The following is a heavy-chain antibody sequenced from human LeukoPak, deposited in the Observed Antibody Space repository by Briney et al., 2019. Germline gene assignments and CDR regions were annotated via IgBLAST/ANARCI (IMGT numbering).Heavy chain of an antibody. V-gene: IGHV1-46*01. CDR2: INPRGGST. CDR3: ARVASSGPPDY. Sequence: ASVKVSCKASGYTFTSYYMHWVRQAPGQGLEWMGIINPRGGSTSYAQKFQGRVTMTRDTSTSTVYMELSSLRSEDAAVYYCARVASSGPPDYWGQGTLVTVSS. CDR1: GYTFTSYY. D-gene: IGHD3-22*01. J-gene: IGHJ4*02.